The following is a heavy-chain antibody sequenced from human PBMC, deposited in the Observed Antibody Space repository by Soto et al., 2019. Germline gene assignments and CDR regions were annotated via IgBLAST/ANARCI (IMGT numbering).Heavy chain of an antibody. CDR1: GFTVSSNY. D-gene: IGHD5-12*01. CDR3: ALSPSYSGYDSFDY. V-gene: IGHV3-66*01. Sequence: PGGSLRLSCAASGFTVSSNYMSWVRQAPGKGLQWVLVIYSDGITYYADSVKGRFSISRDNSKNTLYLQMNSLRAEDTAVYYCALSPSYSGYDSFDYWGQGTLVTVSS. J-gene: IGHJ4*02. CDR2: IYSDGIT.